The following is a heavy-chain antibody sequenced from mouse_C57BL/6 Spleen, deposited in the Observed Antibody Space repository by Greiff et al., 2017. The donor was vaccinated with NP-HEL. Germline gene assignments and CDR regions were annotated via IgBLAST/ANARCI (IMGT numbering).Heavy chain of an antibody. J-gene: IGHJ2*01. CDR3: ARGYGSSYGTDYFDH. V-gene: IGHV1-81*01. Sequence: QVQLQQSGAELARPGASVKLSCKASGYTFTSYGISWVKQRTGQGLEWIGEIYPRSGNTYYNEKFKGKATLTADKSSSTAYMELRSLTSEDSAVYFCARGYGSSYGTDYFDHWGQGTTLTVSS. CDR2: IYPRSGNT. D-gene: IGHD1-1*01. CDR1: GYTFTSYG.